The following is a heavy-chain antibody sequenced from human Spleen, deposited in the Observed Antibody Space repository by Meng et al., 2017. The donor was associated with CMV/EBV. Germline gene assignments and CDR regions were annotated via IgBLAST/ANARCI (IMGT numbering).Heavy chain of an antibody. D-gene: IGHD3-3*01. CDR1: GGSISKSAYY. V-gene: IGHV4-39*07. J-gene: IGHJ4*02. CDR2: FYYSGTT. Sequence: GSLRLSCTVSGGSISKSAYYWGWIRRPPGKGLEWIGNFYYSGTTYYNPSLKSRITISIDTSKNQFSLKLSSVTAADTAVYYCARANSPRTYDFWRPYHGDFLDFWGQGALVTVSS. CDR3: ARANSPRTYDFWRPYHGDFLDF.